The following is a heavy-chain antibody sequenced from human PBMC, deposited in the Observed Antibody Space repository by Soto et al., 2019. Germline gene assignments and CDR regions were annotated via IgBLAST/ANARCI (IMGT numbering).Heavy chain of an antibody. CDR2: MNPNSGNT. CDR1: GDTITSYD. J-gene: IGHJ5*02. V-gene: IGHV1-8*01. CDR3: ATEYSSSSVDP. D-gene: IGHD6-6*01. Sequence: GASVKVSCKASGDTITSYDINWVRQATGQGLEWMGWMNPNSGNTGYAQKFQGRVTMTRSTSISTAYMELSSLRSEDTAVYYCATEYSSSSVDPWGQGTLVTVSS.